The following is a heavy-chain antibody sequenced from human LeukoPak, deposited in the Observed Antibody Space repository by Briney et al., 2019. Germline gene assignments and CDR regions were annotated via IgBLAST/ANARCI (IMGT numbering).Heavy chain of an antibody. J-gene: IGHJ4*02. Sequence: SETLSLTCAVCGGSFSGYYWSWIRQPPGKGLEWIGEINHSGSTNYNPSLKSRVTISVDTSKNQFSLKLSSVTAADTAVYYCARGRRRGYCSSTSCSSPFGYWGQGTLVTVSS. CDR2: INHSGST. D-gene: IGHD2-2*01. CDR1: GGSFSGYY. V-gene: IGHV4-34*01. CDR3: ARGRRRGYCSSTSCSSPFGY.